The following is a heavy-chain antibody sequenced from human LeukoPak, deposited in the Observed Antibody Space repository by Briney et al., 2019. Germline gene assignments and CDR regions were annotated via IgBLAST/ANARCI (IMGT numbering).Heavy chain of an antibody. J-gene: IGHJ4*02. CDR1: GGTFSSYA. V-gene: IGHV1-69*05. Sequence: SVKVSCKASGGTFSSYAISWVRQAPGQGLEWMGGIIPIFGTANYAQKFQGRVTITTDESTSTAYMELSSLRSGDTAVYYCARGGDDSGTADYWGQGTLVTVSS. D-gene: IGHD3-10*01. CDR3: ARGGDDSGTADY. CDR2: IIPIFGTA.